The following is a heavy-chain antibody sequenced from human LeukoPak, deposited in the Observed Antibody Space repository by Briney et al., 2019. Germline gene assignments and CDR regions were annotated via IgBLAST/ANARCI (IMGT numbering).Heavy chain of an antibody. J-gene: IGHJ4*02. CDR1: GYSISSGYY. CDR3: ARGGSGSGSSPPYYFDY. CDR2: IYHSGST. V-gene: IGHV4-38-2*02. Sequence: SETLSLTCTVSGYSISSGYYWGWIRQPPGKGLEWIGSIYHSGSTYYNPSLKSRVTISVDTSKNQFSLKLSSVTAADTAVYYCARGGSGSGSSPPYYFDYWGQGTLVTVSS. D-gene: IGHD3-10*01.